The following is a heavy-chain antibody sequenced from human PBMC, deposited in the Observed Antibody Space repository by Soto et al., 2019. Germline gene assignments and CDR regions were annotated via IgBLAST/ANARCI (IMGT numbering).Heavy chain of an antibody. CDR1: GGSISSGDYY. CDR3: ASRTTVTTDGDAFDI. D-gene: IGHD4-17*01. J-gene: IGHJ3*02. CDR2: IYYSGST. Sequence: QVQLQESGPGLVKPSQTLSLTCTVSGGSISSGDYYWSWIRQPPGKGLEWIGYIYYSGSTYYNPSLTSRVTISVDPSKNQFSLKLSSVTAADTAVYYCASRTTVTTDGDAFDIWGQGTMVTVSS. V-gene: IGHV4-30-4*01.